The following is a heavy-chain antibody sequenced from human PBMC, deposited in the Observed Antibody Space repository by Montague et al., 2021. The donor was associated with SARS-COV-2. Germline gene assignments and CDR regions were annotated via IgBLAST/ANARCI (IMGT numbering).Heavy chain of an antibody. D-gene: IGHD2-21*01. CDR3: ARARISLIVVVNEFDY. CDR2: IHYSGSS. V-gene: IGHV4-31*03. CDR1: GGSISSGSYY. J-gene: IGHJ4*02. Sequence: TLSLTCTVSGGSISSGSYYWSWIRQHLGKGLEWIGYIHYSGSSYYNPSLKSRVTISVDTSKNQFSLRLSSVTAADTAVYYCARARISLIVVVNEFDYWGQGTLVTVSS.